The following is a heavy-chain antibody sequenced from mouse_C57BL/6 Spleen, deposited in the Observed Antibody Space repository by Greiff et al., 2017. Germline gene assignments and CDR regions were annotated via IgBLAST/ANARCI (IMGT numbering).Heavy chain of an antibody. CDR3: AKYDGFAY. Sequence: QVHVKQSGPELVKPGASVKLSCKASGYTFTSYDINWVKQRPGQGLEWIGWIYPRDGSTKYNEKFKGKATLTVDTSSSTAYMELHSLTSEDSAVYFCAKYDGFAYWGQGTLVTVSA. CDR1: GYTFTSYD. J-gene: IGHJ3*01. D-gene: IGHD2-12*01. CDR2: IYPRDGST. V-gene: IGHV1-85*01.